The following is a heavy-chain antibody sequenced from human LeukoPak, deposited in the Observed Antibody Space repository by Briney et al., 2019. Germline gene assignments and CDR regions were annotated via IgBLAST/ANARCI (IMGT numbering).Heavy chain of an antibody. D-gene: IGHD5-18*01. V-gene: IGHV1-46*01. CDR1: GYIFTNYY. Sequence: VTVTVSCKASGYIFTNYYIHWVRQAPGQGSEGMGIINPSGGSTSYEQKFPRRLTMTRVTPTRTVYVEPSSLRSEDKAVYYCARAHRYGFYYYYGMDVWGQGTTVT. J-gene: IGHJ6*02. CDR2: INPSGGST. CDR3: ARAHRYGFYYYYGMDV.